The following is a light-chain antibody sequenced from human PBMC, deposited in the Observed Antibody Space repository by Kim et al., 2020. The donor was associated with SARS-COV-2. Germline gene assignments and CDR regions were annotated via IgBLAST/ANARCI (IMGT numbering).Light chain of an antibody. J-gene: IGKJ3*01. CDR3: QEHTSWPPIT. V-gene: IGKV3-11*01. CDR1: QSVSDA. Sequence: SLGDRATPSCRANQSVSDAVAWYQPKRGQAPRPRIYTASRRPARIPARSGGSGSGTDFTHTISSPEPEDFAVYYCQEHTSWPPITFGAGTKVDI. CDR2: TAS.